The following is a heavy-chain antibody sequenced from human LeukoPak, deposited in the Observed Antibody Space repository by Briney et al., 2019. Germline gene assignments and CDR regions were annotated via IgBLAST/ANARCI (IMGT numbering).Heavy chain of an antibody. J-gene: IGHJ4*02. CDR1: GYTFTSYS. Sequence: ASVKVSCKASGYTFTSYSMHWVRQAPGQRLEWTGWINAGNGNTKFSQKFQGRVTITRDTSASTAYMELSSLRSEDTAVYYCATNYYDSSGYYRHFDYWGQGTLVTVSS. CDR2: INAGNGNT. V-gene: IGHV1-3*01. CDR3: ATNYYDSSGYYRHFDY. D-gene: IGHD3-22*01.